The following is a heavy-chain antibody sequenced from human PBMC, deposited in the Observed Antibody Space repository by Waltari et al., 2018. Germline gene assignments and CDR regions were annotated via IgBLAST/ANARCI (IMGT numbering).Heavy chain of an antibody. Sequence: QVQLQQWGAGLLKPSETLSLTCAVYGGSFSGYYWSWIRQPPGKGLEWIGEINHSGSTNYTPSLKSRVTISVDTSKNQFSLKLSSVTAADTAVYYCARGSPYSSSSGGFDPWGQGTLVTVSS. J-gene: IGHJ5*02. CDR1: GGSFSGYY. V-gene: IGHV4-34*01. CDR2: INHSGST. D-gene: IGHD6-6*01. CDR3: ARGSPYSSSSGGFDP.